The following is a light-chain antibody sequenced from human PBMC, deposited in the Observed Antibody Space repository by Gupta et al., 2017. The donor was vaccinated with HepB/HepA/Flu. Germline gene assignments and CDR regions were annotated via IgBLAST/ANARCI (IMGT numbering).Light chain of an antibody. J-gene: IGKJ1*01. Sequence: DIVMTQSPLSLPVNPGEPASISCRSSQSLLHNNGYNYLDWYLQKPGQSPQLLIYLGSYRASGVPDRFSGSGSGTDFTLKISRVEAEDVGVYYCMQALQAWTFGQGTKVEIK. CDR1: QSLLHNNGYNY. CDR2: LGS. CDR3: MQALQAWT. V-gene: IGKV2-28*01.